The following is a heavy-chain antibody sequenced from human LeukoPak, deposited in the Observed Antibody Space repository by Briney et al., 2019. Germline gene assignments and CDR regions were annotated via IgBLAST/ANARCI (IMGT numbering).Heavy chain of an antibody. CDR1: GFTFSNYGFSSYA. CDR3: ARDSSDANIDY. J-gene: IGHJ4*02. CDR2: ISYDGNNK. Sequence: GGSLRLSCAASGFTFSNYGFSSYAIHWVRQAPGKGLEWVAVISYDGNNKYYADSVKGRFTISRDNTKNTLYLQMNSLRAEDTAVYYCARDSSDANIDYWGQGTLVTVSS. V-gene: IGHV3-30-3*01. D-gene: IGHD1/OR15-1a*01.